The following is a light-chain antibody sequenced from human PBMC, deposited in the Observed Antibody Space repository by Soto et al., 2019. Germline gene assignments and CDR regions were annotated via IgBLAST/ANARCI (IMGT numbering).Light chain of an antibody. Sequence: EIVLTQSPGTLSLSPGERATLSCRASQSVSSSYLAWYQQKPGHAPRLLIYGASNRATGIPDRFSGSGSGTDFTLNISRLEPEDFAVYYCQHYGNFLFTFGPGTKVDIK. V-gene: IGKV3-20*01. CDR3: QHYGNFLFT. CDR1: QSVSSSY. CDR2: GAS. J-gene: IGKJ3*01.